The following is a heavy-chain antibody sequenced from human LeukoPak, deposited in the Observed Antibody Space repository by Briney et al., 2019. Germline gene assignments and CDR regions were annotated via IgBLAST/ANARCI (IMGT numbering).Heavy chain of an antibody. D-gene: IGHD1-26*01. V-gene: IGHV3-23*01. CDR2: ISGSGGST. J-gene: IGHJ4*02. Sequence: QSGGSLRLSCAASGFTFSSYAMSWVRQAPGKGLEWVSTISGSGGSTYYADSVKGRFTISRDNSKNTLYLQMNSLRAEDTAVYYCAKAWELLQPLRINFDYWGQGTLVTVSS. CDR3: AKAWELLQPLRINFDY. CDR1: GFTFSSYA.